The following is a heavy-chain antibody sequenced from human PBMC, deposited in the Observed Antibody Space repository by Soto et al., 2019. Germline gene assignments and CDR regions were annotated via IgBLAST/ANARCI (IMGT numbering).Heavy chain of an antibody. CDR1: GYPFTSYG. D-gene: IGHD1-1*01. V-gene: IGHV1-18*04. J-gene: IGHJ6*02. Sequence: GXPVKLSCKASGYPFTSYGSSWVRQATGQGLEWMGWISAYNGNTNYAQKLQGRVTMTTDTSTSTAYMELRSLRSDDTAVYYCARSRNYYYYYGMDVCGQGTTVTVSS. CDR3: ARSRNYYYYYGMDV. CDR2: ISAYNGNT.